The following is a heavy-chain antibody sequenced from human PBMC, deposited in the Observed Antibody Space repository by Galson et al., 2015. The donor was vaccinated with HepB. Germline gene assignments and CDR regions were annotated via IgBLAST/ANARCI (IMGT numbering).Heavy chain of an antibody. CDR2: ISYDGSDN. D-gene: IGHD1-26*01. Sequence: SLRLSCAASGFTFINSAMHWVRQTPGKGLEWVAVISYDGSDNDYADSVKGRFTISRDNSKNTVYLQMNSLRSDDTAVYYCARDNSPFSGTYSSSFDFWGQGTLITVTS. CDR1: GFTFINSA. CDR3: ARDNSPFSGTYSSSFDF. J-gene: IGHJ4*02. V-gene: IGHV3-30*04.